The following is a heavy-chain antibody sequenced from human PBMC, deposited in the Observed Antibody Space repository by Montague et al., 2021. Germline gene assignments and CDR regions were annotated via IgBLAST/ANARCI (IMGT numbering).Heavy chain of an antibody. J-gene: IGHJ5*02. Sequence: SETLSLTCTVSGGSISSNSYWWAWIRQPPGKGLEYVGTTFNTGSSYYSPSLKSRVTISVDTSKNQFSLRLSAVTAADTAVYYCARSLYCIGGSCYSGFDPWRQGNLVTVSS. CDR2: TFNTGSS. V-gene: IGHV4-39*01. D-gene: IGHD2-15*01. CDR3: ARSLYCIGGSCYSGFDP. CDR1: GGSISSNSYW.